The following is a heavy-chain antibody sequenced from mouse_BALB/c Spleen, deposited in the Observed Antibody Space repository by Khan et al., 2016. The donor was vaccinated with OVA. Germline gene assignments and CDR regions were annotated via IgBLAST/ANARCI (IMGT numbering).Heavy chain of an antibody. CDR3: ATSYFYGYYFDY. CDR1: GFTFSSYG. J-gene: IGHJ2*01. V-gene: IGHV5-17*02. D-gene: IGHD1-1*01. CDR2: ISGDSNTI. Sequence: EVELVESGGGLVQPGGSRKLSCAASGFTFSSYGMHWVRQAPARGLVWVAYISGDSNTIYYADTVKGRFTISRDNPRNTLFLQMTSLMSEDTAMYYCATSYFYGYYFDYWGPGTTLTVSS.